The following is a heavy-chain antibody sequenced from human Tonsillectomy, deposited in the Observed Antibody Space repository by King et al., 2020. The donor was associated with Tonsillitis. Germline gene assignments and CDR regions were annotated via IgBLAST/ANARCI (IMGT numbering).Heavy chain of an antibody. CDR2: IRYDGSNK. J-gene: IGHJ4*02. CDR1: GFTFSSYG. Sequence: VQLVESGGGVVQPGGSLRLSCAASGFTFSSYGMHWVRQAPGKGLEWVAFIRYDGSNKYYADSVKGRFTISRDNSKNTLYLQMNSLRAEDTAVYYCAKVVPTWGYFDYWGQGTLVTVSS. V-gene: IGHV3-30*02. D-gene: IGHD7-27*01. CDR3: AKVVPTWGYFDY.